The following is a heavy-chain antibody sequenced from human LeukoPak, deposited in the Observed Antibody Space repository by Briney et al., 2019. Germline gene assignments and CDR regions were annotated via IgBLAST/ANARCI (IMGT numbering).Heavy chain of an antibody. CDR2: IKSKTDGGTT. V-gene: IGHV3-15*01. J-gene: IGHJ4*02. CDR3: TTGGVVVVVAATLADY. CDR1: GFTFSNAW. D-gene: IGHD2-15*01. Sequence: PGGSLRLSCAASGFTFSNAWMSWVRQAPGKGLEWVGRIKSKTDGGTTDYAAPVKGRFIISRDDSKNTLYLQMNSLKTEDTAVYYCTTGGVVVVVAATLADYWGQGTLVTVSS.